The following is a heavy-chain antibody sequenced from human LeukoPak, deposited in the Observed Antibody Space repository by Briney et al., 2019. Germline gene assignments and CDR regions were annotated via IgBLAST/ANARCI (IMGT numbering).Heavy chain of an antibody. D-gene: IGHD2-21*02. CDR3: AREKSGDYEEYFDY. J-gene: IGHJ4*02. CDR1: GFTVSSNY. CDR2: IYSGGST. Sequence: HPGGSLRLSCAASGFTVSSNYMSWVRQAPGKGLEWVSVIYSGGSTYYADSVKGRFTISRDNSKNTLYLQMNSLRAEDTAVYYCAREKSGDYEEYFDYWGQGILVTVSS. V-gene: IGHV3-66*01.